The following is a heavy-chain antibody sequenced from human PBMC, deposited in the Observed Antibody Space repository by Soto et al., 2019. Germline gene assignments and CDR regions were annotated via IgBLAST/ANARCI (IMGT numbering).Heavy chain of an antibody. CDR2: IIPIFGTA. CDR1: GGTFSSYA. Sequence: QVQLVQSGAEVKKPGSSVKVSCKASGGTFSSYAISWVRQAPGQGLEWMGGIIPIFGTANYAQKFEGRVTITADESTSTAYMELSSLRSEDTAVYYCARNGVEIAPPAYYFDYWGQGTLVTVSS. J-gene: IGHJ4*02. V-gene: IGHV1-69*01. D-gene: IGHD2-21*01. CDR3: ARNGVEIAPPAYYFDY.